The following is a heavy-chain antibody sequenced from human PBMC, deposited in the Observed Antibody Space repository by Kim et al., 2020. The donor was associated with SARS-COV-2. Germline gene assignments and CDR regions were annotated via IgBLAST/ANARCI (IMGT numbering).Heavy chain of an antibody. D-gene: IGHD1-7*01. Sequence: GGSLRLSCTASGFTLATYVIHWVRQAPGKGLEWVSSIEADGTTTKFADSVKGRFSISRENSKSILYLQLAGLRVEDTAIYYCVRETSRNFADWGQGALVTVSS. J-gene: IGHJ4*02. V-gene: IGHV3-23*03. CDR1: GFTLATYV. CDR3: VRETSRNFAD. CDR2: IEADGTTT.